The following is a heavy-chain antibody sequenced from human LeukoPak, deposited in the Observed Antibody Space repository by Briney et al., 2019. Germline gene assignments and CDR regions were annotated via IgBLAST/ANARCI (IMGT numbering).Heavy chain of an antibody. J-gene: IGHJ6*01. CDR1: GFTFSSYA. Sequence: PGGSLRLSCAASGFTFSSYAMHWVRQAPGKGLEWVSVISYDGSNKYYADSVKGRFTISRDNSKNTLYLQMNSLRAEDTAVYYCGGWTTVATPVSYYYYGMDVWGKGPRSPSPQ. CDR2: ISYDGSNK. D-gene: IGHD4-23*01. V-gene: IGHV3-30*14. CDR3: GGWTTVATPVSYYYYGMDV.